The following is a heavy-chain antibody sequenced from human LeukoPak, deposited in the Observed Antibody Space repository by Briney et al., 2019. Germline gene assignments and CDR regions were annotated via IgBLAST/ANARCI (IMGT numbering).Heavy chain of an antibody. V-gene: IGHV4-59*01. CDR3: ARSKVRGNWFDP. J-gene: IGHJ5*02. CDR1: GGSISSYY. Sequence: PSETLSLTCTVSGGSISSYYWSWIRQPPGKGLEWIGYIYYSGSTNYNPSLKSRVTISVDTSKNQFSLKLSSVTAADTAVYYCARSKVRGNWFDPWGQGTLVTVSS. D-gene: IGHD3-10*01. CDR2: IYYSGST.